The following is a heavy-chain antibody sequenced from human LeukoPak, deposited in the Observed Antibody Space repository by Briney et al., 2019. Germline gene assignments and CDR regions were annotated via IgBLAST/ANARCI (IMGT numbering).Heavy chain of an antibody. Sequence: PGGSLRLSCEASGFTFGDYAMHWVRQAPGKGLEWVSGISWNSGSIGYADSVKGRFTISRDNAKNSLYLQMNSLRAEDTALYYCAKCDLSSSRGPDFDYWGQGTLVTVSS. CDR2: ISWNSGSI. V-gene: IGHV3-9*01. CDR1: GFTFGDYA. D-gene: IGHD6-13*01. CDR3: AKCDLSSSRGPDFDY. J-gene: IGHJ4*02.